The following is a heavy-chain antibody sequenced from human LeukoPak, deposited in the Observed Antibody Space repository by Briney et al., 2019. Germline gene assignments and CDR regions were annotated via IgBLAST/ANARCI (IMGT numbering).Heavy chain of an antibody. V-gene: IGHV1-24*01. CDR3: ATDYDILTGFDY. CDR2: FDPEDGET. Sequence: ASVKVSCKVSGYTLTELFMHWVRQAPGKGLEWMGGFDPEDGETIYAQKFQGRVTMTEGTSTDTAYMELSSLRSEGTAVYYCATDYDILTGFDYWGQGTLVTVSS. J-gene: IGHJ4*02. D-gene: IGHD3-9*01. CDR1: GYTLTELF.